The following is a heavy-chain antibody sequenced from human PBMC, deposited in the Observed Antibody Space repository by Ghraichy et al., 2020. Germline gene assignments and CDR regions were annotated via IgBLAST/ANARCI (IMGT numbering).Heavy chain of an antibody. CDR3: ARDRWASAYTLYS. CDR1: GFTFSSYS. D-gene: IGHD2/OR15-2a*01. CDR2: ISSSSSYI. V-gene: IGHV3-21*01. Sequence: GESLNISCAASGFTFSSYSMNWVRQAPGKGLEWVSSISSSSSYIYYADSVKGRFTISRDNAKNSLYLQMNSLRAEDTAVYYCARDRWASAYTLYSWGQGTLVTVSS. J-gene: IGHJ5*02.